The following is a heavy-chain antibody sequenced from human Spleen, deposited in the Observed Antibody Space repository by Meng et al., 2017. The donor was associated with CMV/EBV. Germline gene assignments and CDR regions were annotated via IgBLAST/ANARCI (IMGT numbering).Heavy chain of an antibody. CDR1: GFTFSSYA. J-gene: IGHJ6*02. V-gene: IGHV3-30*04. CDR3: ARDYYGSGSYSLGYYGMDV. D-gene: IGHD3-10*01. CDR2: ISYDGSNK. Sequence: GESLKISCAASGFTFSSYAMHWVRQAPGKGLEWVAVISYDGSNKYYADSVKGRFTISRDNSKNTLYLQMNSLRAEDTAVYYCARDYYGSGSYSLGYYGMDVWGQGTTVTVSS.